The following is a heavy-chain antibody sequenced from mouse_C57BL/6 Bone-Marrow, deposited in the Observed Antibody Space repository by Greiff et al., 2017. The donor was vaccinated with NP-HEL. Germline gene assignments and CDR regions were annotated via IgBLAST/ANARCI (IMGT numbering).Heavy chain of an antibody. J-gene: IGHJ2*01. Sequence: QVQLKASGAELAMPGASVKLSCKASGYTFTSYGISWVKQRPGQGLEWIGEIYPRSGYTYYNQKFKGKSTLTADKSSSTAYMELRSLTSEDSAVYFCASYYGSCWDYWGQGTALTVSS. CDR2: IYPRSGYT. V-gene: IGHV1-81*01. CDR3: ASYYGSCWDY. CDR1: GYTFTSYG. D-gene: IGHD1-1*01.